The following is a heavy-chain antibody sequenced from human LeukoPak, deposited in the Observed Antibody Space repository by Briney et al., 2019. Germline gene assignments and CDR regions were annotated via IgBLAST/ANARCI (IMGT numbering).Heavy chain of an antibody. CDR1: GFTFSSYA. CDR3: ARVTEYSSGWYEFDY. V-gene: IGHV3-23*01. CDR2: ISGSGGST. Sequence: GGSLRLSCAASGFTFSSYAMSWVRQAPGKGLEWVSAISGSGGSTYYADSVKGRFTISRDNSKNTLYLQMNSLRAEDTAVYYCARVTEYSSGWYEFDYWGQGTLVTVSS. J-gene: IGHJ4*02. D-gene: IGHD6-19*01.